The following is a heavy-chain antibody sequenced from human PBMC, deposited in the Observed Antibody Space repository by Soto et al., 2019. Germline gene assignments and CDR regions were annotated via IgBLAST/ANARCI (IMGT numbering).Heavy chain of an antibody. CDR1: GYTFTGYY. CDR3: ARGRIRYFDWLGVDY. Sequence: ASVKVSCKASGYTFTGYYMHWVRQAPGQGLEWMGWINPNSGGTNYAQKFQGRVTMTRDTSISTAYMELSRLRSDDTAVYYCARGRIRYFDWLGVDYSGQETLVPVSS. V-gene: IGHV1-2*02. CDR2: INPNSGGT. J-gene: IGHJ4*02. D-gene: IGHD3-9*01.